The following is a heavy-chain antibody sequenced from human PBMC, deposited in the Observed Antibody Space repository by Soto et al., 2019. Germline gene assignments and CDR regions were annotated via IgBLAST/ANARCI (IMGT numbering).Heavy chain of an antibody. J-gene: IGHJ4*02. D-gene: IGHD5-18*01. CDR3: ARGSQYNYGPLAYFDY. CDR2: ITYDGSHQ. V-gene: IGHV3-30*03. Sequence: QVKLVESGGGVVQPGGSLRLSCAASGFGFDAYGIHWVRRAPGKGLEWVAVITYDGSHQYYRDSVKGRFTISRDNVGKTMFLQMDNVQPEDTAMYFCARGSQYNYGPLAYFDYWGQGTLVTVSS. CDR1: GFGFDAYG.